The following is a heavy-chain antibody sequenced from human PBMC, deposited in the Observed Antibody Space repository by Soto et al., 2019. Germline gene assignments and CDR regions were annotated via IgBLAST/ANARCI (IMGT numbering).Heavy chain of an antibody. Sequence: ASVKVSCKGSGYTFTGYYIHWVRQTPGQGPEWMGEISPQTGGTKYAQKYQGRVTMTRDTSITTVHMELGNLSPDDTAVYYCGRGRSGELVIFYWGQGTLVTVSS. CDR2: ISPQTGGT. CDR3: GRGRSGELVIFY. J-gene: IGHJ4*02. V-gene: IGHV1-2*02. CDR1: GYTFTGYY. D-gene: IGHD1-26*01.